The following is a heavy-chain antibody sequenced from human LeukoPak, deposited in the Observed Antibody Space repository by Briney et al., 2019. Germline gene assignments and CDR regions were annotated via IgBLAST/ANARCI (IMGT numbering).Heavy chain of an antibody. J-gene: IGHJ4*02. CDR3: ATNSGKRFDY. V-gene: IGHV3-30-3*01. CDR1: GFTFSGYA. Sequence: PGGSLRLSCAASGFTFSGYAMHWVRQAPGKGLEWVAVISYDGSDKYYADSVKGRFTISRDNSKNTLYLQMNSLRAEDTAVYYCATNSGKRFDYWGQGTLVTVSS. CDR2: ISYDGSDK. D-gene: IGHD1-1*01.